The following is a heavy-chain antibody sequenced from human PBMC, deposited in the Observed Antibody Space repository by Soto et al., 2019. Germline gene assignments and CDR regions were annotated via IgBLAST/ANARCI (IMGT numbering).Heavy chain of an antibody. D-gene: IGHD6-6*01. CDR1: GYSFTSYW. J-gene: IGHJ6*02. Sequence: GESLKISCKGSGYSFTSYWIGWVRQMPGKGLEWMGIIYPGDSDTRYSPSFQGQVTISADKSISTAYLRWSSLKASDTAMYYCARLRRGSSRSSNTYYYYYGMDVWGQGTTVTVYS. CDR2: IYPGDSDT. CDR3: ARLRRGSSRSSNTYYYYYGMDV. V-gene: IGHV5-51*01.